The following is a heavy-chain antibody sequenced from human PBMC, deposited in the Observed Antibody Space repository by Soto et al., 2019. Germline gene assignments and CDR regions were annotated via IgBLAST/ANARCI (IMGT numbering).Heavy chain of an antibody. CDR3: AKGTASSCYAANWFDP. J-gene: IGHJ5*02. V-gene: IGHV3-23*01. CDR1: GFTFSSYA. Sequence: GGSLRLSCAASGFTFSSYAMSWVRQAPGKGLEWVAAIRGSGGSTYYADSGKGRFTIARYNSKNTMSLQMNRIRAEDKAVYYCAKGTASSCYAANWFDPWGQGTLVTVSS. D-gene: IGHD2-15*01. CDR2: IRGSGGST.